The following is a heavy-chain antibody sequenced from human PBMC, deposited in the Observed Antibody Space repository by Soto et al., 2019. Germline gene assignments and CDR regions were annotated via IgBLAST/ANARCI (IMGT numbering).Heavy chain of an antibody. D-gene: IGHD5-12*01. J-gene: IGHJ6*02. CDR2: IYYSGST. CDR1: GGSISSSSYY. V-gene: IGHV4-39*01. Sequence: QLQLQESGPGLVKPSETLSLTCTVSGGSISSSSYYWGWIRQPPGKGLEWIGSIYYSGSTYYNPSLKSRVTISVDTSKNQFSLKLSSVTAADTAVYYCARHNVATIWSRYGMDVWGQGTTVTVSS. CDR3: ARHNVATIWSRYGMDV.